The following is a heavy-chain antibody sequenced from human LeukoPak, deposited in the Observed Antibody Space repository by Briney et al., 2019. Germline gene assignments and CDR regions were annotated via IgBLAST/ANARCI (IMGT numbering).Heavy chain of an antibody. D-gene: IGHD3-10*01. CDR3: ASLGPYGSAELVY. V-gene: IGHV1-2*02. CDR2: INPNSGGT. J-gene: IGHJ4*02. Sequence: ASVKVSCKASGYTFTGYYMHWVRQAPGQGLEWMGWINPNSGGTNYAQKFQGRVTMTRDTSISTAYMELSRLRSDDTAAYYCASLGPYGSAELVYWGQGTLVTVSS. CDR1: GYTFTGYY.